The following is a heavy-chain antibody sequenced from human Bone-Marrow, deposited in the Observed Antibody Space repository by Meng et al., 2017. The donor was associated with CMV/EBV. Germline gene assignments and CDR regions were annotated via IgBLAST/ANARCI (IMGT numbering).Heavy chain of an antibody. J-gene: IGHJ4*02. CDR1: GFTFSRSG. CDR3: ARGRPRFDY. Sequence: GGSLRLSCAVSGFTFSRSGMYWVRQAPGKGLDWVSLIPYGGNNKNYADSVKGRFTNSRDNAKNSLYLQMNSLRAEDTAVYYCARGRPRFDYWGQGTLVTVSS. D-gene: IGHD5-24*01. V-gene: IGHV3-33*07. CDR2: IPYGGNNK.